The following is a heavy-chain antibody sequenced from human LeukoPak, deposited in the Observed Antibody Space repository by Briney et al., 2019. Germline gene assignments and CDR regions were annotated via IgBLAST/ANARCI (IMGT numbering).Heavy chain of an antibody. D-gene: IGHD3-10*01. CDR3: ARGLWLRAREYYYGSGSLLRWFDP. V-gene: IGHV4-34*01. CDR2: INHSGST. CDR1: GGSFSGYY. Sequence: SETLSLTCAVYGGSFSGYYWSWIRQPPGKGLEWIGEINHSGSTNYNPSLKSRVTISVDTSKNQFSLKLSSVTAADTAVYYCARGLWLRAREYYYGSGSLLRWFDPWGQGTLVTVSS. J-gene: IGHJ5*02.